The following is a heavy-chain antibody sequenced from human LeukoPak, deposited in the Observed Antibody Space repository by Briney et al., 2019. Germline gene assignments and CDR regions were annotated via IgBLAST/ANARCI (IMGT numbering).Heavy chain of an antibody. J-gene: IGHJ4*02. Sequence: GGSLRLSCAASGFTFSSYGMHWVRQAPGKRLEWVGRIKSKTDGGTTDYAARVKGRLTITRDETKNRRYMKINSLKTEDTAVYYCTTAGTGSSSHLGYWGQGTLVTVSS. CDR3: TTAGTGSSSHLGY. CDR1: GFTFSSYG. CDR2: IKSKTDGGTT. D-gene: IGHD6-6*01. V-gene: IGHV3-15*01.